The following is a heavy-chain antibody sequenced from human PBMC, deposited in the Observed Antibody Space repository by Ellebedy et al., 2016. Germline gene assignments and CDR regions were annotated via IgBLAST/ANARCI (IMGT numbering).Heavy chain of an antibody. D-gene: IGHD3-10*01. CDR3: ARDQGVREEGYYYGMDV. J-gene: IGHJ6*02. Sequence: GESLKISXAASGFTFSSYSMNWVRQAPGKGLEWVSYISSSSSTIYYADSVKGRFTISRDNSKNTLYLQMNSLRAEDTAVYYCARDQGVREEGYYYGMDVWGQGTTVTVSS. CDR2: ISSSSSTI. CDR1: GFTFSSYS. V-gene: IGHV3-48*01.